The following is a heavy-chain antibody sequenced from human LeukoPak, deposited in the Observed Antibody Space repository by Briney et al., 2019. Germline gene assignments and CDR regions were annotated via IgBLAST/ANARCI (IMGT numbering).Heavy chain of an antibody. CDR1: GGTFSSYA. J-gene: IGHJ4*02. Sequence: ASVKVSCKASGGTFSSYAISWVRQAPGQGLEWMGGIIPIFGTANYAQKFQGRVTITTDESTSTAYMELSSLRSEDTAVYYCARVPTHLRRAGYNSALYFDYWGQGTLVTVPS. V-gene: IGHV1-69*05. CDR2: IIPIFGTA. D-gene: IGHD5-24*01. CDR3: ARVPTHLRRAGYNSALYFDY.